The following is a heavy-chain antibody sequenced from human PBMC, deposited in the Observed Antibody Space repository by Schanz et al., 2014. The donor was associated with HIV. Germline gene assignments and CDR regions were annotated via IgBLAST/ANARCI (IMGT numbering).Heavy chain of an antibody. J-gene: IGHJ3*02. Sequence: QVQLVESGGGVVQPGRSLRLSCAASGFTFSRYAMHWVRQPPGKGLDWVAVISFDGSNKYYADSVKGRFTISRDDSRNTLFLQMNSLRAADTAIYYCAKTTWGRRVDAFDIWGQGTMVTVSS. CDR2: ISFDGSNK. V-gene: IGHV3-30-3*01. CDR3: AKTTWGRRVDAFDI. CDR1: GFTFSRYA. D-gene: IGHD3-16*01.